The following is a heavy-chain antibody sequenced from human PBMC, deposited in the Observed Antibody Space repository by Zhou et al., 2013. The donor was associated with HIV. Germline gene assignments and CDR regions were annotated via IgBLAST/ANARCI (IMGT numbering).Heavy chain of an antibody. CDR3: ARGGVRSSWDYYYMDV. D-gene: IGHD6-13*01. CDR2: INAGNGNT. Sequence: QVQLVQSGAEVKKPGASVKVSCKASGYTFTSYAMHWVRQAPGQRLEWMGWINAGNGNTKYSQKFQGRVTITRDTSASTAYMELSSLRSEDTAVYYCARGGVRSSWDYYYMDVVGQRDHGSPSP. V-gene: IGHV1-3*01. J-gene: IGHJ6*03. CDR1: GYTFTSYA.